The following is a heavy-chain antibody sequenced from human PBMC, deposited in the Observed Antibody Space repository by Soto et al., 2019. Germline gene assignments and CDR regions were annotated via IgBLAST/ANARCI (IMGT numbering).Heavy chain of an antibody. Sequence: EVQLVESGGGLVQPGGSLRLSCAASGFTFSSYSMNWVRQAPGKGLEWVSYISSSSSTIYYADSVKGRFTISRDNAKNSLYLQMNSLRDEDTAVYYWARERGIAAAGTGLYYYGMDVWGQGTTVTVSS. CDR3: ARERGIAAAGTGLYYYGMDV. CDR1: GFTFSSYS. CDR2: ISSSSSTI. J-gene: IGHJ6*02. V-gene: IGHV3-48*02. D-gene: IGHD6-13*01.